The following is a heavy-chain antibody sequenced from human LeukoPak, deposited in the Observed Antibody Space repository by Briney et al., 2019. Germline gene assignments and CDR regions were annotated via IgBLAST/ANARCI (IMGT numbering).Heavy chain of an antibody. Sequence: ASVKVSCKASGYTFTSYDINWVRQATGQGLEWMGWMNPNSGNTGYAQKFQGRVTMTRNTSISTAYMELSSLRSEDTAVYYCATAPQWLVRRRFGPWGQGTLVTVSS. CDR1: GYTFTSYD. V-gene: IGHV1-8*01. D-gene: IGHD6-19*01. CDR2: MNPNSGNT. CDR3: ATAPQWLVRRRFGP. J-gene: IGHJ5*02.